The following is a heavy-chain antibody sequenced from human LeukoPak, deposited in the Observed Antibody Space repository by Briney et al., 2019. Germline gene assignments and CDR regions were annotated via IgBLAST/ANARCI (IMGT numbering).Heavy chain of an antibody. J-gene: IGHJ5*02. Sequence: GGSLRLSCAASGFTFSSYAMHWVRQAPGKGLEWVAVISYDGSNKYYADSVKGRFTISRDNSKNTLYLQMNSLRAEDTAVYYCARVIDWFDPWGQGTLVTVSS. CDR1: GFTFSSYA. D-gene: IGHD1-26*01. CDR3: ARVIDWFDP. CDR2: ISYDGSNK. V-gene: IGHV3-30*04.